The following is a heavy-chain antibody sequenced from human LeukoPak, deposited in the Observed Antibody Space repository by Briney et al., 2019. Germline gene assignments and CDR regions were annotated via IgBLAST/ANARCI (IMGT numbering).Heavy chain of an antibody. CDR3: ARDYYDTSGNGAYDI. V-gene: IGHV1-2*02. J-gene: IGHJ3*02. CDR1: GYXFTGYY. D-gene: IGHD3-22*01. CDR2: INPNSGGT. Sequence: GASVKVSCKASGYXFTGYYMHWVRQAPGQGLEWMGWINPNSGGTKYAEKFQGRATMTRDTSITTVYMELSRLRSDDTAVYYCARDYYDTSGNGAYDIWGQGTMVTVSS.